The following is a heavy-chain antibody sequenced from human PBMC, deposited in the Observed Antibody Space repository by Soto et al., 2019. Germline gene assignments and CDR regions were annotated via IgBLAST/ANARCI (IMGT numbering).Heavy chain of an antibody. D-gene: IGHD1-26*01. J-gene: IGHJ4*02. CDR3: AKCLQGATYVAPFDY. CDR1: GFTFSSYA. V-gene: IGHV3-23*01. CDR2: ISGSGGSP. Sequence: GGSLRLSCAASGFTFSSYAMSWVRQAPGKGLEWVSAISGSGGSPYYADSVKGRFTISRDNSKNTLYLQMNSLRAEDTAVYYCAKCLQGATYVAPFDYWGQGTLVTVSS.